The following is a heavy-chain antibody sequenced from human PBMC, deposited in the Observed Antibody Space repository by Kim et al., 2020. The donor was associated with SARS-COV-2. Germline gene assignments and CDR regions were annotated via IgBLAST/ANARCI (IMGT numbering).Heavy chain of an antibody. CDR3: ARHNFWFGELFIYRAGWFDP. CDR2: IYYSGST. CDR1: GGSISSYY. Sequence: SETLSLTCTVSGGSISSYYWSWIRQPPGKGLEWIGYIYYSGSTNYNPSLKSRVTISVDTSKNQFSLKLSSVTAADTAVYYCARHNFWFGELFIYRAGWFDPWGQGTLVTVSS. D-gene: IGHD3-10*01. V-gene: IGHV4-59*08. J-gene: IGHJ5*02.